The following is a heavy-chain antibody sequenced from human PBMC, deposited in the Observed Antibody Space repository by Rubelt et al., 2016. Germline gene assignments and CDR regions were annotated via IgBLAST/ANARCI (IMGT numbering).Heavy chain of an antibody. J-gene: IGHJ6*02. CDR3: GRAGGSFASGPYYYGMDV. D-gene: IGHD3-16*01. Sequence: QVQLQQWGAGLLKPSETLSLTCDVYGGSVSSNYWSWIRQPPGKGLEWIGYISYSGTTNYNPSLKSRVTISVETSKNQFYLSVTSVTVADTAVYHGGRAGGSFASGPYYYGMDVWGRGTTVIVSS. CDR1: GGSVSSNY. V-gene: IGHV4-34*11. CDR2: ISYSGTT.